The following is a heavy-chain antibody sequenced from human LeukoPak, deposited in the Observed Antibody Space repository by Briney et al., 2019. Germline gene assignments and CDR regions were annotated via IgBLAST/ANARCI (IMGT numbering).Heavy chain of an antibody. CDR1: GFTFSTYW. CDR2: IKHGGTEK. D-gene: IGHD2-21*01. CDR3: ARDAYTAASDS. J-gene: IGHJ4*02. V-gene: IGHV3-7*01. Sequence: GGSLRLSCAASGFTFSTYWMTWVRQAPGKGLEWVANIKHGGTEKYYMDSVRGRFTISRDDAKNSLYPQMSSLRAEDTAVYYCARDAYTAASDSWGQGTLVTVSS.